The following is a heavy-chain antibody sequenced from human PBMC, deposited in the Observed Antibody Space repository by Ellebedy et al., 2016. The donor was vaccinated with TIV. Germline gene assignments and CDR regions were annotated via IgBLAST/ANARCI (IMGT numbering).Heavy chain of an antibody. D-gene: IGHD3-10*01. CDR2: INPNSGGT. CDR1: GYTFTGYY. V-gene: IGHV1-2*02. J-gene: IGHJ4*02. Sequence: ASVKVSCXASGYTFTGYYMHWVRQAPGQGLEWMGWINPNSGGTNYAQKFQGRVTMTRDTSISTAYMELSSLRSEDTAVYYCARAITMVRGAMGYWGQGTLDTVSS. CDR3: ARAITMVRGAMGY.